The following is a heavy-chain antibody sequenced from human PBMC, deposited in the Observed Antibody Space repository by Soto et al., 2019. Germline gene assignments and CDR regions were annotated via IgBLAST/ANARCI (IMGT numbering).Heavy chain of an antibody. V-gene: IGHV1-69*06. CDR3: AGRCDGTNCLAHFDY. J-gene: IGHJ4*02. Sequence: RVSSKAPGGAFNNYVINWVRQAPGQGLEWMAGIIPIFGTPNYAQKFQGRVTITADKSTSTAYMELNSLRSEDTAVYYCAGRCDGTNCLAHFDYWGQGTLVTVSS. D-gene: IGHD2-2*01. CDR2: IIPIFGTP. CDR1: GGAFNNYV.